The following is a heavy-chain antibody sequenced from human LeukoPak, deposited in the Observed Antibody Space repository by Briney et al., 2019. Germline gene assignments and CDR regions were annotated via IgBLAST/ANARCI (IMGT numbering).Heavy chain of an antibody. CDR2: ISSSSSYI. V-gene: IGHV3-21*01. CDR3: ARRLGKTYYFDY. Sequence: GGSLRLSCAASGFTFSSYSMNWVRQAPGKGLGWVSSISSSSSYIYYADSVKGRFTISRDNAKNSLYLQMNSLRAEDTAVYYCARRLGKTYYFDYWGQGTLVTVSS. CDR1: GFTFSSYS. D-gene: IGHD3-16*01. J-gene: IGHJ4*02.